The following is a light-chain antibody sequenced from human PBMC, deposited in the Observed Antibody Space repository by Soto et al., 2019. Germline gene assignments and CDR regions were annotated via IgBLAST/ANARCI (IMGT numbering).Light chain of an antibody. J-gene: IGKJ5*01. V-gene: IGKV3-20*01. CDR2: NTS. CDR1: QSLTNSF. CDR3: QQYGTSEII. Sequence: ELVLTQSPGTLSLSPGERATLSCRASQSLTNSFIAWYQQKPGQAPRLLIYNTSSRATGIPDRFSGSGSGTDFTLTISRLEPEDFAVFFCQQYGTSEIIFGQGTRLESK.